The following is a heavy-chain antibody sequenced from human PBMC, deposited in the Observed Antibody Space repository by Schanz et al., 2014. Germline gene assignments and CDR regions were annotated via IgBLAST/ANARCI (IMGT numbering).Heavy chain of an antibody. J-gene: IGHJ4*02. CDR1: GDSISSAY. Sequence: QVQLQESGPGLVEPSQTLSLPCTVSGDSISSAYWSWIRQHPGKGLEWIGFIYYRGNTYYNPSLKSRVSIALDPSKTQFFLNLNSLTAADTAVYYCAKYRGYYRVSGSYRELEYWGQGTLVTVSS. CDR2: IYYRGNT. D-gene: IGHD3-10*01. V-gene: IGHV4-31*03. CDR3: AKYRGYYRVSGSYRELEY.